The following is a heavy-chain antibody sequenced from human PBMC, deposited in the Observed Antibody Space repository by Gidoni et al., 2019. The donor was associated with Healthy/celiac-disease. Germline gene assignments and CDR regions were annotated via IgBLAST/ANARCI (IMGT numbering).Heavy chain of an antibody. CDR3: ARSGRAYGSGSYYNDWFDP. Sequence: QVQLVQSGAEVKKPGVSVKVSCKASGYTFTSYYMHWVRQAPGQGLEWMGIINPSGGSTSYAQKFQGRVTMTRDTSTSTVYRELSSLRSEDTAVYYCARSGRAYGSGSYYNDWFDPWGQGTLVTVSS. V-gene: IGHV1-46*01. D-gene: IGHD3-10*01. CDR1: GYTFTSYY. J-gene: IGHJ5*02. CDR2: INPSGGST.